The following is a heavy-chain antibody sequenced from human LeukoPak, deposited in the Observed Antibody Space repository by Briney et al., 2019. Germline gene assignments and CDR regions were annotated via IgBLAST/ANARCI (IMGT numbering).Heavy chain of an antibody. D-gene: IGHD3-22*01. V-gene: IGHV4-61*02. J-gene: IGHJ3*02. CDR2: IYASGST. CDR3: ARGLFSHYYDSSGYSTHDAFDI. Sequence: SQTLSLTSPAPGDSISSGSYYWSWIRQPAGKGLAWIGRIYASGSTNYNPSLKSRVTMSVDASKNQFSLKLSSVTAADTAVYYCARGLFSHYYDSSGYSTHDAFDIWGQGTMVTVSS. CDR1: GDSISSGSYY.